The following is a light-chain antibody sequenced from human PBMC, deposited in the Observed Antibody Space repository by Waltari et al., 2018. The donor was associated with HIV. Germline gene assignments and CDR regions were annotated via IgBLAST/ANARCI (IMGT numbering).Light chain of an antibody. V-gene: IGLV1-44*01. Sequence: QSVLTQPPPASGTPGPTVPIPCSGSNSHIGSNSVSWYQQFPGTAPNLLIYSDHQRPSGVPDRFSGSKSGTSASLAINGLQSKDDADYYCAAWYDRLKGFYVFGTGTKVSVL. J-gene: IGLJ1*01. CDR3: AAWYDRLKGFYV. CDR1: NSHIGSNS. CDR2: SDH.